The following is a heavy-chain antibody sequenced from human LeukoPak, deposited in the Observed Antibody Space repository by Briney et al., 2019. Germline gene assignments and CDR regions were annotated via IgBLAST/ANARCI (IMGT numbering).Heavy chain of an antibody. CDR2: MSFDGSHT. Sequence: PGGSLRLSCAASGFTFSSYGMHWVRQAPGKGLEWVAVMSFDGSHTYYADSVKGRFTISRDNSKNTLYLQMNSLRAEDTAVYYCAKGRVDWRYFDYWGQGTLVTVSS. CDR1: GFTFSSYG. CDR3: AKGRVDWRYFDY. V-gene: IGHV3-30*18. J-gene: IGHJ4*02. D-gene: IGHD3-9*01.